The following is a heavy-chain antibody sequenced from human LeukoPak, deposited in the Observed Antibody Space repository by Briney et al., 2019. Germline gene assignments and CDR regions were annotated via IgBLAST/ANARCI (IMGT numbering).Heavy chain of an antibody. CDR1: GDSISSYY. V-gene: IGHV4-4*07. CDR2: IYTSGNT. Sequence: SETLSLTCTVSGDSISSYYWSWIRQPAGKGLELIGRIYTSGNTNYNPSLKSRVTMSVDTSKNPLSLKLSPVTVADTAVYYCARDSGFDLTWGQGTLVTVSS. CDR3: ARDSGFDLT. D-gene: IGHD5-12*01. J-gene: IGHJ4*02.